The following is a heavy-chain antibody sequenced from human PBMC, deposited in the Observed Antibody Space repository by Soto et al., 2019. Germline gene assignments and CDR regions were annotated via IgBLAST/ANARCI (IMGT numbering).Heavy chain of an antibody. CDR1: GGTFSSYA. CDR2: IIPIFGTA. V-gene: IGHV1-69*06. J-gene: IGHJ4*02. D-gene: IGHD1-26*01. CDR3: ARVPGSYYSGRYFDY. Sequence: AASVKVSCKASGGTFSSYAISWVRQAPGQGLEWMGGIIPIFGTANYAQKFQGRVTITADKSTSTAYMELSSLRSEDTAVYYCARVPGSYYSGRYFDYWGQGTLVTVSS.